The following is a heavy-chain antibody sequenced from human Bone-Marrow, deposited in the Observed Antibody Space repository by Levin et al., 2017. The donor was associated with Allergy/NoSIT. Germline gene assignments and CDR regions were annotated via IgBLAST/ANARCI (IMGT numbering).Heavy chain of an antibody. CDR1: GGSFSGYF. D-gene: IGHD3-10*01. CDR2: ITHGRST. Sequence: SETLSLTCSVNGGSFSGYFWSWIRQPPGKGLEWIGEITHGRSTNYIPSLKSRVTILGDTSKNQFSLRLSSVTAADTAVYYCARGQNYFGQQGWYFDLWGRGTLVTVSS. J-gene: IGHJ2*01. V-gene: IGHV4-34*01. CDR3: ARGQNYFGQQGWYFDL.